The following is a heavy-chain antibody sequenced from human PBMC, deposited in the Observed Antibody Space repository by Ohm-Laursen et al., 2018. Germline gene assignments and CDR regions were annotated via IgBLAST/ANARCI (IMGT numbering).Heavy chain of an antibody. V-gene: IGHV4-59*01. CDR3: ARHAEIAAAGILDY. CDR2: IYYSGST. D-gene: IGHD6-13*01. J-gene: IGHJ4*02. Sequence: LRLSCAASGFTFSSYAMSWVRQPPGKGLEWIGYIYYSGSTNYNPSLKSRVTISVDTSKNQFSLKLSSVTAADMAVYYCARHAEIAAAGILDYWGQGTLVTVSS. CDR1: GFTFSSYA.